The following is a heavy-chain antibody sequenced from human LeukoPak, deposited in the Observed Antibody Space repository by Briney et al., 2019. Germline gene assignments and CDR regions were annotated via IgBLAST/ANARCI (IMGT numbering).Heavy chain of an antibody. CDR1: GGSISSYY. CDR3: ARGRSITIFGVVIHNWFDP. Sequence: SETLSLTCTVSGGSISSYYWSWIRQPAGKGLEWIGRIYTSGSTNYNPSLKSRVTMSVDTSKNQFSLKLSSVTAADTAVYYCARGRSITIFGVVIHNWFDPWGQGTLVTVSS. V-gene: IGHV4-4*07. J-gene: IGHJ5*02. D-gene: IGHD3-3*01. CDR2: IYTSGST.